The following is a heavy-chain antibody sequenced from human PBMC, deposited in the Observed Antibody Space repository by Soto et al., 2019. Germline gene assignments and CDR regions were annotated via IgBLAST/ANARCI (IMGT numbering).Heavy chain of an antibody. V-gene: IGHV1-46*01. CDR1: GYTVTSYY. Sequence: QVQLVQSGAEVKKPGASVKVSCKASGYTVTSYYMHWVRQAPGQGLEWMGIINPSGGSTSYAQKFQGRVTMTRDTSTSTVYMELSSLRSEDTAVYYCARGSYYYDSSGYTTGFQHWGQGTLVTVSS. CDR2: INPSGGST. CDR3: ARGSYYYDSSGYTTGFQH. J-gene: IGHJ1*01. D-gene: IGHD3-22*01.